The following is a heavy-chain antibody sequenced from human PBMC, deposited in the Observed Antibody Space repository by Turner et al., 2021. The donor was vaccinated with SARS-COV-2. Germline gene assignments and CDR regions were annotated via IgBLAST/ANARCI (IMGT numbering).Heavy chain of an antibody. CDR3: ARLPERYFFDY. J-gene: IGHJ4*02. CDR1: GGSITKNYDY. V-gene: IGHV4-39*01. Sequence: LQLQESGPGLVKPSETLSLTCPVSGGSITKNYDYWGWIRQPPGKGLEWIGSIYYSGNTYYNPSLKSRVTISVDTSKSQFSLKLSSVTAADTAVYYCARLPERYFFDYWGQGALATVSS. CDR2: IYYSGNT.